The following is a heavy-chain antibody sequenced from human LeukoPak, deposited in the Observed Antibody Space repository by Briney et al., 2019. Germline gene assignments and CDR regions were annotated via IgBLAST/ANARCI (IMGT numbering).Heavy chain of an antibody. CDR1: GFTFSNCW. Sequence: QTGGSLRLSCAASGFTFSNCWMHWVRQPPGKGLMWVSRINNDGSGATCADSVKGRFTISRDNAKNTLYLQMNSLRVDDTAVYYCALTSVGFDHWGQGALVTVSP. J-gene: IGHJ4*02. CDR2: INNDGSGA. V-gene: IGHV3-74*03. CDR3: ALTSVGFDH. D-gene: IGHD4-23*01.